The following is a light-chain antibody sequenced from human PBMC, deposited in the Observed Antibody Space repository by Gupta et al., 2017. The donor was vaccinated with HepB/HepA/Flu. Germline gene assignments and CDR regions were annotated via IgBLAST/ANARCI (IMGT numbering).Light chain of an antibody. J-gene: IGKJ1*01. Sequence: DIQITQCPSTLSASVGDRVTITCRASQSLNNWLAWYQQKPGKDPKLLICKASNLENGGPSRFSGRGSGTXFIITIXSIKADDVATYYSQQCQTDPWMFGXGTKVEIK. CDR2: KAS. CDR3: QQCQTDPWM. CDR1: QSLNNW. V-gene: IGKV1-5*03.